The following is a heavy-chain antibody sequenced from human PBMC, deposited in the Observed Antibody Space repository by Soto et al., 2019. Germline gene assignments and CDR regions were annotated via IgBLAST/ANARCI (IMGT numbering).Heavy chain of an antibody. CDR1: GFTFSSYA. V-gene: IGHV3-30-3*01. J-gene: IGHJ4*02. CDR3: ARDGPIGEYHY. Sequence: QVQLVESGGGVVQPGRSLRLSCAASGFTFSSYAMHWVRQAPGKGLEWVAVISYDGNNKYYADSVKGRFTISRDNSKNTLYQQMNSMSAEDTAVYYCARDGPIGEYHYWGQGTLDTVSS. CDR2: ISYDGNNK.